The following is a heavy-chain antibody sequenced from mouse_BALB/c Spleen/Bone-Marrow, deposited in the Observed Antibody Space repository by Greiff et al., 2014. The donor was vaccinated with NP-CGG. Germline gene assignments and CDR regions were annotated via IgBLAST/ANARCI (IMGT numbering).Heavy chain of an antibody. J-gene: IGHJ3*01. CDR3: ARTPWFAY. Sequence: VQLKQSGAELVRPGSSVKISCKASGYAFSSYWMNWVKQRLGQGLEWIGQTYPGDGDTNYNGKFKGKATLTADRSSSTAYMQLSSLTSEDSAVYFCARTPWFAYWGQGTLVTVSA. V-gene: IGHV1-80*01. CDR1: GYAFSSYW. CDR2: TYPGDGDT.